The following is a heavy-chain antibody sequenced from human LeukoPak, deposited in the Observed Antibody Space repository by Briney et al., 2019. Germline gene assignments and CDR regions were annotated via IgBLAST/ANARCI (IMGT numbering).Heavy chain of an antibody. J-gene: IGHJ6*02. D-gene: IGHD1-14*01. V-gene: IGHV5-51*01. Sequence: GESLKISCKGSGYSFNTNWIGWVRQMPGKGLEWMGIIYPADSDTRYSPSFQGQVTISAGKSISTAYLQWSSLKASDIAIYYCARGGRTSYGMDVWGQGTTVTVSS. CDR2: IYPADSDT. CDR1: GYSFNTNW. CDR3: ARGGRTSYGMDV.